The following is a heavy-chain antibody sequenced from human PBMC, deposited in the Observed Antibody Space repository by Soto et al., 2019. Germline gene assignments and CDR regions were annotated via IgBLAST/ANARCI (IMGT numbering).Heavy chain of an antibody. D-gene: IGHD7-27*01. V-gene: IGHV3-30*18. CDR1: GFTFSSYG. J-gene: IGHJ6*02. CDR3: AKDLLGPGRAYGMDV. Sequence: QVQLVESGGGVVQPGRSLRLSCAASGFTFSSYGMHWVRQAPGKGLEWLAVISYDGSNKSYADSVKGRFTISRDNSKNTLDLQMNSLRAEDTAVYYCAKDLLGPGRAYGMDVWGQGTTVTVSS. CDR2: ISYDGSNK.